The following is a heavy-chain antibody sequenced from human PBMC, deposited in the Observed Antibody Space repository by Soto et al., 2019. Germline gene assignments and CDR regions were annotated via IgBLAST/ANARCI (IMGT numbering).Heavy chain of an antibody. V-gene: IGHV4-31*01. Sequence: QVQLQESGPGLVKPSQTLSLTCTVSGGSISSGGYYWSWIRQHPGKGLEWIGYIYYSGSTYYNPSHKSPVTISEYTSKNKLSLKLSSVTAADTAEYYCASYQSSYGMDVWGQGTTVTVYS. CDR2: IYYSGST. CDR3: ASYQSSYGMDV. CDR1: GGSISSGGYY. J-gene: IGHJ6*02.